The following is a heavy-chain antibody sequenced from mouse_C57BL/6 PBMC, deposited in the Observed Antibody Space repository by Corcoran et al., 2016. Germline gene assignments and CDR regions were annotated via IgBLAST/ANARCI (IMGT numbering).Heavy chain of an antibody. Sequence: QVQLKQSGAELVRPGASVKLSCKASGYTFTDYYINWVKQRPGQGLEWIARIYPGSGNTYYNEKFKGKATLTAEKSSSTAYMQLSSLTSEDSAVYFCARWRTGSIYGYCGQGTTLTVSS. D-gene: IGHD1-1*01. J-gene: IGHJ2*01. V-gene: IGHV1-76*01. CDR1: GYTFTDYY. CDR3: ARWRTGSIYGY. CDR2: IYPGSGNT.